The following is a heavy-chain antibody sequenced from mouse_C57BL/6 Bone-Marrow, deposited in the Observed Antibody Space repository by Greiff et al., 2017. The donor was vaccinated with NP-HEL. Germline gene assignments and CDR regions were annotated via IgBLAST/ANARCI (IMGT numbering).Heavy chain of an antibody. CDR2: IWTGGGT. D-gene: IGHD2-5*01. V-gene: IGHV2-9-1*01. CDR1: GFSLTSYA. Sequence: VQLQESGPGLVAPSQSLSITCTVSGFSLTSYAISWVRQPPGKGLEWLGVIWTGGGTNYNSALKSRLSISKDNSKSQVFLKMNSLQTDDTARYYCARAYSNPYYYAMDYWGQGTSVTVSS. J-gene: IGHJ4*01. CDR3: ARAYSNPYYYAMDY.